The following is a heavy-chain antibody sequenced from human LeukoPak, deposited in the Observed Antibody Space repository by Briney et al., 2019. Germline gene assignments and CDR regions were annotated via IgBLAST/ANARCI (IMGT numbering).Heavy chain of an antibody. CDR1: GYSISSGYY. CDR2: IYTSGST. V-gene: IGHV4-4*07. J-gene: IGHJ6*03. Sequence: SETLSLTCAVSGYSISSGYYWSWIRQPAGKGLEWIGRIYTSGSTNYNPSLKSRVTMSVDTSKNQFSLKLRSVTAADTAVYYCARGYNWGSPTRNFYYLDVWGKGTTVTVSS. D-gene: IGHD7-27*01. CDR3: ARGYNWGSPTRNFYYLDV.